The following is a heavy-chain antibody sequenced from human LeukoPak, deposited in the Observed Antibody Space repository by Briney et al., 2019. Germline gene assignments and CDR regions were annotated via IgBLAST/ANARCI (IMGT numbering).Heavy chain of an antibody. CDR3: ARDIAAAGTWGGGDY. CDR1: GGTFSSYA. V-gene: IGHV1-2*06. J-gene: IGHJ4*02. D-gene: IGHD6-13*01. Sequence: ASVKVSCKASGGTFSSYAISWVRQAPGQGLEWMGRINPNSGGTNYAQKFQGRVTMTRDTSISTAYMELSRLRSDDTAVYYCARDIAAAGTWGGGDYWGQGTLVTVSS. CDR2: INPNSGGT.